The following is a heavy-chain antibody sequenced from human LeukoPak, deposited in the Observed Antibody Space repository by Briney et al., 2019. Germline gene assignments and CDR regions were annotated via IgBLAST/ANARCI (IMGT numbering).Heavy chain of an antibody. J-gene: IGHJ5*02. D-gene: IGHD4-11*01. CDR2: ISTYTGIT. Sequence: GASVNVSCKASGFRFTSFGVSWERQAPGQGIEWMGWISTYTGITHYAEKFEDRVTMTIDTSTTTAYMELRSLRYDDTAVYYCARDSDYSGNGNGDWFDPWGQGTVVTVSS. CDR1: GFRFTSFG. V-gene: IGHV1-18*04. CDR3: ARDSDYSGNGNGDWFDP.